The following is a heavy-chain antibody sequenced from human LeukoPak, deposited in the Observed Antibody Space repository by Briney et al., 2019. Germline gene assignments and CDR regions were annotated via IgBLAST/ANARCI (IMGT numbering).Heavy chain of an antibody. Sequence: GGSLRLSCAASGFTFSSYWMHWVRQAPGKGLVWVSRINTDGSSTIYADSVKGRFTISRDNAKNTPYLQMNSLRAEDTAVYYCVRSEGRSGYDFHYWGQGTLVTVSS. V-gene: IGHV3-74*01. D-gene: IGHD5-12*01. CDR2: INTDGSST. CDR3: VRSEGRSGYDFHY. CDR1: GFTFSSYW. J-gene: IGHJ4*02.